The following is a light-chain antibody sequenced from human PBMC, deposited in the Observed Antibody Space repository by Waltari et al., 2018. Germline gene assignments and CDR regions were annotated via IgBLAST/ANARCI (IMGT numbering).Light chain of an antibody. CDR1: SSDIGDSHY. CDR3: CSYGGSFSSGYV. J-gene: IGLJ1*01. V-gene: IGLV2-11*01. CDR2: DVS. Sequence: QSALTQPRSVSGSPGQSVTIPCTGSSSDIGDSHYVSRYQQHPGKAPKFMIYDVSKRPSGVPDRFSGSKSGNTASLTISGLQTEDEADYYCCSYGGSFSSGYVFGSGTKVTVL.